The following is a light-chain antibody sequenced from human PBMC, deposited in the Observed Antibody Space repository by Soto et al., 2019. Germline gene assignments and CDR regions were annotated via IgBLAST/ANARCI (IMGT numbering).Light chain of an antibody. Sequence: QSVLTQPASVSGSPGQSITISCTGTSSDVGGYNYVSWYQQHPGKAPKLMIYDVSNRPSGISNHFSGSKSGNTASLTFSGLQAEDEADYYCSSYTSSSTYVFGTGNKVTVL. CDR3: SSYTSSSTYV. J-gene: IGLJ1*01. CDR2: DVS. CDR1: SSDVGGYNY. V-gene: IGLV2-14*01.